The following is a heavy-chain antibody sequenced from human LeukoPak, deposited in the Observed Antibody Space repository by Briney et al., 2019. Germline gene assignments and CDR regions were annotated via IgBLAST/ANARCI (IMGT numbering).Heavy chain of an antibody. Sequence: PGGTLRLSCAASGFTFSSYSMNWVRQPPGKGLEWLSYISSSSSTIYYADSVKGRFTISRDNAKNSLYLQTNSLRAEDTAVYYCARDSGYWGQGTLVTVSS. D-gene: IGHD3-10*01. CDR2: ISSSSSTI. CDR3: ARDSGY. V-gene: IGHV3-48*01. J-gene: IGHJ4*02. CDR1: GFTFSSYS.